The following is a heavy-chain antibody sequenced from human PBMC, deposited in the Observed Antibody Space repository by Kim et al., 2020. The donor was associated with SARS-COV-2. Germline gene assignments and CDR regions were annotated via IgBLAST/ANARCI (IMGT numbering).Heavy chain of an antibody. CDR3: ARGAGGYDILTGYSAPWFGYYYYYGMDV. CDR2: INPNSGGT. Sequence: ASVKVSCKASGYTFTGYYMHWVRQAPGQGLEWMGWINPNSGGTNYAQKFQGWVTMTRDTSISTAYMELSRLRSDDTAVYYCARGAGGYDILTGYSAPWFGYYYYYGMDVWGQGTTVTVSS. CDR1: GYTFTGYY. V-gene: IGHV1-2*04. D-gene: IGHD3-9*01. J-gene: IGHJ6*02.